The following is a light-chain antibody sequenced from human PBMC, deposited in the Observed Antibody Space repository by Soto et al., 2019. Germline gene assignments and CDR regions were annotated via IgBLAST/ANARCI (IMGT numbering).Light chain of an antibody. CDR3: QQRSNWLA. Sequence: EIVLTQSPATLSLSPGERATLSCTTSQSVGSFLAWYQQKPGQAPRLLIYDASNRATGIPARFSGSGSGTDFTLTISSLEFEDSAIYYCQQRSNWLAFGGGTKVEI. CDR2: DAS. CDR1: QSVGSF. V-gene: IGKV3-11*01. J-gene: IGKJ4*01.